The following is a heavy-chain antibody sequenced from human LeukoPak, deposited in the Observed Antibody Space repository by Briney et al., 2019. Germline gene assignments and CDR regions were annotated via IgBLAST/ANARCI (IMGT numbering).Heavy chain of an antibody. CDR3: ARVSPTVLEGDY. CDR2: ISGYNGNT. V-gene: IGHV1-18*04. CDR1: GYTFTSYG. D-gene: IGHD1-1*01. Sequence: GASVKVSCKASGYTFTSYGISWVRRAPGQGLEWMGWISGYNGNTNYAQKLQGRVTMTTDTSTSTAYMELRSLRSDDTAVYYCARVSPTVLEGDYWGQGTLVTVSS. J-gene: IGHJ4*02.